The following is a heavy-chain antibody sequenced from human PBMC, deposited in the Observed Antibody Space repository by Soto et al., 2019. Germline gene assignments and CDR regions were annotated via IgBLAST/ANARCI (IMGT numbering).Heavy chain of an antibody. CDR3: ARYREEFLRIFDC. V-gene: IGHV3-48*01. Sequence: EVQLVESGGGLIQPGGSLRLSCAASGFTFSHYNMNWVRQATGKGLEWIAYINTGSSTTYYADSVEGRFTISRENAKNSLYLEMNSLRAEDTAGYYCARYREEFLRIFDCWGRGTLVSVSS. CDR2: INTGSSTT. CDR1: GFTFSHYN. D-gene: IGHD3-16*02. J-gene: IGHJ4*02.